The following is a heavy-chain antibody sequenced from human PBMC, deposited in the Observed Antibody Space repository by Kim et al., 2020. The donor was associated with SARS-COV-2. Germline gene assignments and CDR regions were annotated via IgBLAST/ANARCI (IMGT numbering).Heavy chain of an antibody. D-gene: IGHD2-15*01. V-gene: IGHV5-51*01. CDR1: GYSFSSYW. Sequence: GESLKISCKGSGYSFSSYWIGCVRQMPGKGLEWMGIIYPGDSDTRYSPSFQGQVTISADKSISTAYLQWSSLKASDTAMYYCARRIEDIVVVVAATPSTYYFDYWGQGTLVTVSS. CDR3: ARRIEDIVVVVAATPSTYYFDY. CDR2: IYPGDSDT. J-gene: IGHJ4*02.